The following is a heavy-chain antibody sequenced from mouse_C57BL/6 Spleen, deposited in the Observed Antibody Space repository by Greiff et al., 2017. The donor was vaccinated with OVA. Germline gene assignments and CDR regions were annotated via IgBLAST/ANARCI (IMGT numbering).Heavy chain of an antibody. J-gene: IGHJ1*03. V-gene: IGHV6-3*01. CDR1: GFTFSNYW. D-gene: IGHD1-1*01. CDR2: ISMTSVNYAT. CDR3: TVYYGSSYGYFDV. Sequence: EVHLVESGGGLVQPGGSMKLSCVASGFTFSNYWMNWVRQSPEKGLEWVAQISMTSVNYATHYAESVKGTFTISRDDSKSSVYLQMNNLGAEETGIHYCTVYYGSSYGYFDVWGTGTTVTVSS.